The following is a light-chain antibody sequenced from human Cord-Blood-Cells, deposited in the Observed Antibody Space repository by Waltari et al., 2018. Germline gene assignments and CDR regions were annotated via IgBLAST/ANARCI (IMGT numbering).Light chain of an antibody. J-gene: IGLJ2*01. CDR1: SSDVGSYNL. CDR3: CSYAGSSTLV. V-gene: IGLV2-23*02. Sequence: QSALTQPASVSGSPGQSITISCTGTSSDVGSYNLVSWYQQHPGKAPKLMIYEVSKRPSGVSNHVSGSKSGNTASLTISGLQAEDEADYYCCSYAGSSTLVFGGGTKLTVL. CDR2: EVS.